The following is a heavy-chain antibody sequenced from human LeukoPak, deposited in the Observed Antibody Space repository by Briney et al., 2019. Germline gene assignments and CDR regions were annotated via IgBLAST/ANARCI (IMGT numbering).Heavy chain of an antibody. V-gene: IGHV4-4*07. Sequence: SETLSLTCTVSGGSISSYYWSWIRQPAGKGLEWIGRIYTSGSTNYNPSLKSRVTMSVDTSKNQFSLKLSSVTAADTAVYCCALDHYDSSGYCNRYNWFDPWGQGTLVTVSS. CDR2: IYTSGST. D-gene: IGHD3-22*01. CDR3: ALDHYDSSGYCNRYNWFDP. CDR1: GGSISSYY. J-gene: IGHJ5*02.